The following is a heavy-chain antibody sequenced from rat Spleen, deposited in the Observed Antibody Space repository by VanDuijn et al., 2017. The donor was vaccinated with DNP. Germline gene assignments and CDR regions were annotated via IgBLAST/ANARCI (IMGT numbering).Heavy chain of an antibody. Sequence: EVQLVESGGGLVQPGRSMKLSCAASGFTFSNSDMAWVRQAPTKGLEWVASISTSGGSTYYRDSVKGRFTISRDNAKSTLYLQMDSLRSEDTATYYCATRPYYWFAYWGQGTLVTVSS. CDR2: ISTSGGST. CDR1: GFTFSNSD. D-gene: IGHD1-6*01. CDR3: ATRPYYWFAY. V-gene: IGHV5-25*01. J-gene: IGHJ3*01.